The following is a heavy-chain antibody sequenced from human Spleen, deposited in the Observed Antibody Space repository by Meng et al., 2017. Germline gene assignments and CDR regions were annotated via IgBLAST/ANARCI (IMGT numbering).Heavy chain of an antibody. J-gene: IGHJ4*02. CDR2: IYWNDDK. Sequence: QITLKESGPTLVKPTQTLTLTCTFSGFSLSTSGVGVGWIRQPPGKALEWLALIYWNDDKRYRPSLERRLTITKDNSKNQVLLKMANMDPVDTATYYCARTYGTTDYWGQGALVTVSS. CDR1: GFSLSTSGVG. D-gene: IGHD2-2*01. CDR3: ARTYGTTDY. V-gene: IGHV2-5*01.